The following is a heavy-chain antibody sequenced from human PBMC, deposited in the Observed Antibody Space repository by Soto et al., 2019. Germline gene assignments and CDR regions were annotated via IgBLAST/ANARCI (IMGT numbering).Heavy chain of an antibody. CDR2: ISGSGEST. J-gene: IGHJ4*02. V-gene: IGHV3-23*01. CDR3: AKEAGAGDFDY. Sequence: EVQLLESGGGLVQPGGSLRLSCAASGFTFSRNAMNWVRQAPGKGLEWVSVISGSGESTYYADSVKGRFTISRDTSKNTLYLQMNSLRAEDTAVYYCAKEAGAGDFDYWGQGTLVSVS. CDR1: GFTFSRNA. D-gene: IGHD6-19*01.